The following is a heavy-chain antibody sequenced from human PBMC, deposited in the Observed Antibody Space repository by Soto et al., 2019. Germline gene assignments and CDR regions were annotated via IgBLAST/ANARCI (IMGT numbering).Heavy chain of an antibody. Sequence: PGGSRRLSCAASGFTFSRYDMHWVRQAPGKGLEWVAFISYDGDNKYYAESVKGRFTISRNNSKNTLYLQMNSLRAEDTAVYYCARSQSTYYDSSDYYHVLRSFDYWGQGTLVTVSS. V-gene: IGHV3-30-3*01. D-gene: IGHD3-22*01. CDR1: GFTFSRYD. CDR2: ISYDGDNK. CDR3: ARSQSTYYDSSDYYHVLRSFDY. J-gene: IGHJ4*02.